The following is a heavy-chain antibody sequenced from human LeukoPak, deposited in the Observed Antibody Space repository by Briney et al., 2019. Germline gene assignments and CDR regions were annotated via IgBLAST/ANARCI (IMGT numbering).Heavy chain of an antibody. J-gene: IGHJ4*02. CDR3: ARDYNWNLDY. CDR1: GFTFSSYG. V-gene: IGHV3-30*03. D-gene: IGHD1-20*01. CDR2: ISYDGSNK. Sequence: PGASLRLSCAASGFTFSSYGMHWVRQAPDKGLEWVAVISYDGSNKYYADSVKGRFTISRDNAKNSLYLQMNSLRAEDAAVYYCARDYNWNLDYWGQGTLVTVSS.